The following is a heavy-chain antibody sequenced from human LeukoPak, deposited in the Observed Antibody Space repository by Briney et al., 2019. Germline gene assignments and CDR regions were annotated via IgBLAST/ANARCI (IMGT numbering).Heavy chain of an antibody. CDR1: GYTFTNYG. J-gene: IGHJ4*02. D-gene: IGHD2-8*01. V-gene: IGHV1-18*01. CDR2: ISAYNGNT. CDR3: ARDAYCTNGVCYLRY. Sequence: ASVKVSCKASGYTFTNYGISWVRQAPGQGLEWMGWISAYNGNTNYAQKLQGRVTMTTDTSTSTAYMELRSLRSDDTAVYYCARDAYCTNGVCYLRYWGQGTLVTVSS.